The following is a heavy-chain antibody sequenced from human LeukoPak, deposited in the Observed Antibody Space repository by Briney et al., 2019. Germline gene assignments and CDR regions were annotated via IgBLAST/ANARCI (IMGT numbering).Heavy chain of an antibody. CDR3: ARHLRGSAGTWVLLFDP. D-gene: IGHD6-13*01. V-gene: IGHV4-4*07. CDR2: IYASGSS. CDR1: GGSISSSY. Sequence: SETLSLTCNVSGGSISSSYWSWIRQPAGKGLEWIGRIYASGSSNYNPSLKSRVTMSVDTSKNQFSLKLSSVTAADTAVYYCARHLRGSAGTWVLLFDPWGQGTLVTVSS. J-gene: IGHJ5*02.